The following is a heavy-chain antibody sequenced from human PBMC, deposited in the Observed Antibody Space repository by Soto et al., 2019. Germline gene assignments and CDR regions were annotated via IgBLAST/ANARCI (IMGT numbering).Heavy chain of an antibody. J-gene: IGHJ6*02. CDR3: ARLHGYCISSSCHGHYAMDV. D-gene: IGHD2-2*01. V-gene: IGHV4-39*01. Sequence: PSETLSLTCSVSGGSISNSRDYWGWIRQPPGKGLEWIATIYYSGKTYYNQSLKSRVTISVDTSKNQFSLKVTSVTAADTAVYYCARLHGYCISSSCHGHYAMDVWGQGTTVTVSS. CDR1: GGSISNSRDY. CDR2: IYYSGKT.